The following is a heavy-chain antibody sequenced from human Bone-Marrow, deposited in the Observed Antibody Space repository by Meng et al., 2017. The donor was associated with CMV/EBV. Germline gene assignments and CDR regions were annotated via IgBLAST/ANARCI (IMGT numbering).Heavy chain of an antibody. D-gene: IGHD2-15*01. CDR3: ATRDRELTALSGLYYYYAMDV. Sequence: GESLKISCAASGFLFSNYEMHWVRQAPGKGLEWVASIRYDESNKYYADSVRGRFTISRENSKNTLYLQMNNLRAEDTALYCCATRDRELTALSGLYYYYAMDVWGQGTSVTVSS. CDR2: IRYDESNK. CDR1: GFLFSNYE. J-gene: IGHJ6*02. V-gene: IGHV3-30*02.